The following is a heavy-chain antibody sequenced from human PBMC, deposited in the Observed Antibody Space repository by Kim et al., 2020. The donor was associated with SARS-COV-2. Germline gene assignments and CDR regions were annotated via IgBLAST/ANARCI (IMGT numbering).Heavy chain of an antibody. CDR3: ARDPSDYGDFAYWYLDL. J-gene: IGHJ2*01. V-gene: IGHV3-11*01. CDR2: MSGSGSTI. Sequence: GGSLRLSCEASGVTLRDHYMSWIRQAPGKGPEWVSYMSGSGSTIYYADSVKGRFTISRDNAKHSLYLQMNSVRAEDTAVYYCARDPSDYGDFAYWYLDLWGRGTLVTVSS. D-gene: IGHD4-17*01. CDR1: GVTLRDHY.